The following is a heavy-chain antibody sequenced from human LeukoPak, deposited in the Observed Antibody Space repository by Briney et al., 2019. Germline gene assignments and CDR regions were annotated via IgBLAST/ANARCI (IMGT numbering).Heavy chain of an antibody. CDR1: GGTFSSYG. D-gene: IGHD3-3*01. CDR2: IIPIFGMA. V-gene: IGHV1-69*04. J-gene: IGHJ6*02. CDR3: ARGSRITIFGGSLMDV. Sequence: SVKVSCKASGGTFSSYGINWVRQAPGQGLEWMGRIIPIFGMANCAQEFQGRVTITADKSTNTAYMELSSLRSEDTAMYYCARGSRITIFGGSLMDVWGQGTTVTVSS.